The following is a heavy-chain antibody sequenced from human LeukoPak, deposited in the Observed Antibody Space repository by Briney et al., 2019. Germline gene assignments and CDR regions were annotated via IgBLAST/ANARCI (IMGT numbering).Heavy chain of an antibody. Sequence: ASVKVSCKVSGYTLTELSMHWVRQAPGKGLEWMGGFDPEDGETIYAQKFQGRVTMTEDTSTDTAYMELSSLRSEDTAVYYCATDPPWVVFGGSSSWYYFDYWGQGTLVTVSS. CDR1: GYTLTELS. CDR2: FDPEDGET. J-gene: IGHJ4*02. D-gene: IGHD6-13*01. CDR3: ATDPPWVVFGGSSSWYYFDY. V-gene: IGHV1-24*01.